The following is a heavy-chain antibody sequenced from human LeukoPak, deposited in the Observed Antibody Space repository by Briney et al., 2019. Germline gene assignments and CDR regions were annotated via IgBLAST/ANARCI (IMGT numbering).Heavy chain of an antibody. J-gene: IGHJ3*01. Sequence: GGSLRLSCAASGFIFSSYSMNWVRQAPGKGLEWVSSITSTSSHIYYADSVKGRFTISRDNAKNSLFLQMNSLRAEDTAVYYCTRGYCTSGSCLPDAFDVWGQGTMLTVSS. CDR2: ITSTSSHI. CDR1: GFIFSSYS. CDR3: TRGYCTSGSCLPDAFDV. D-gene: IGHD2-15*01. V-gene: IGHV3-21*01.